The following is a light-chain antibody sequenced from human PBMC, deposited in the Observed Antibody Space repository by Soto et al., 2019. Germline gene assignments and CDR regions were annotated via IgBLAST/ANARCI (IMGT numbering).Light chain of an antibody. CDR1: SSNIGAGYD. CDR3: QSYDTGLSGSRV. J-gene: IGLJ1*01. V-gene: IGLV1-40*01. CDR2: GNK. Sequence: QSVLTQPPSVSGAPGQTVTISCTGSSSNIGAGYDVHWYQQLPGTAPKLLIYGNKNRPPGVPDRFSGSRSDTSASLAITGXXXXDEADYYCQSYDTGLSGSRVFGSGTKVTVL.